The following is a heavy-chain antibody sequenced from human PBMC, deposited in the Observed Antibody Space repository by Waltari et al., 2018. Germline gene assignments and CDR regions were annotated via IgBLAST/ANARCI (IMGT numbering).Heavy chain of an antibody. CDR3: ASWTLYSSSSPVVRRFDP. V-gene: IGHV4-39*01. CDR1: GGSISSSSYY. J-gene: IGHJ5*02. CDR2: IYYSGIT. D-gene: IGHD6-6*01. Sequence: QLQLQESGPGLVKPSETLSLTCTVSGGSISSSSYYWGWIRQPPGKGLEWIGSIYYSGITSCNPSLKSRVTIAVDTSKNQFSLKLSSVTAADTAVYYCASWTLYSSSSPVVRRFDPWGQGTLVTVSS.